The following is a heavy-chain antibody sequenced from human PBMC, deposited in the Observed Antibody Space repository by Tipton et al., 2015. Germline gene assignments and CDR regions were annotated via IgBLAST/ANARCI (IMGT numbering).Heavy chain of an antibody. Sequence: TLSLTCAVSAYSISSDCYWGWIRQPPGKGLEWIGYISYTDGAHYNPALKSRVTISVDTSKNQFSLTLNSVAAADTAVYYCARDLEPGMDVWGHGTTVTVSS. J-gene: IGHJ6*02. CDR1: AYSISSDCY. V-gene: IGHV4-61*01. CDR2: ISYTDGA. CDR3: ARDLEPGMDV. D-gene: IGHD5-24*01.